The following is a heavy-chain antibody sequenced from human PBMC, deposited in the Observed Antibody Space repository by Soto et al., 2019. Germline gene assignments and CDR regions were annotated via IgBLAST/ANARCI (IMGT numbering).Heavy chain of an antibody. V-gene: IGHV5-51*01. CDR1: GYTFISYW. J-gene: IGHJ4*02. CDR3: ARIIAASGTGFDY. CDR2: IYPGDSGT. Sequence: GESLKISCKGSGYTFISYWIGWVRQKPGKGLEWMGMIYPGDSGTRYSPSFQGQVTISADKSINTAYLQWSSLEASDTAVYYCARIIAASGTGFDYWGQGTLVTVSS. D-gene: IGHD3-16*02.